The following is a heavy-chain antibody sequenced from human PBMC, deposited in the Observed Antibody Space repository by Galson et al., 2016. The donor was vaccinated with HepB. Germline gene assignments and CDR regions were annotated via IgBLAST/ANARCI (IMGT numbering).Heavy chain of an antibody. Sequence: SLRLSCAASGFTFSDFGMHWVRQAPGKGLEWVAVISYDRSNKYYADSVKGRFTISRDSSKNTLYLQMNSLRAEDTAIYYCARDSGTPPPRRGPSSGYWGQGTLVTVSS. CDR3: ARDSGTPPPRRGPSSGY. CDR1: GFTFSDFG. V-gene: IGHV3-30*03. D-gene: IGHD1-26*01. CDR2: ISYDRSNK. J-gene: IGHJ4*02.